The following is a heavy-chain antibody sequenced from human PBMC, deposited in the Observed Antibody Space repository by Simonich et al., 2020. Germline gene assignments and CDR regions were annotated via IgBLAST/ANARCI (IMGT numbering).Heavy chain of an antibody. CDR2: IYFSGST. V-gene: IGHV4-39*01. CDR3: ARHAGFAFDI. D-gene: IGHD6-13*01. CDR1: GGSISSSSYY. J-gene: IGHJ3*02. Sequence: QLQLQESGPGLVKPSETLSLTCTVSGGSISSSSYYWGWIRQPPGKGLEWIGSIYFSGSTYYTPSLKSRVTISVDTSKNQFSLKLSSVTAADTAGYYCARHAGFAFDIWGQGTMVTVSS.